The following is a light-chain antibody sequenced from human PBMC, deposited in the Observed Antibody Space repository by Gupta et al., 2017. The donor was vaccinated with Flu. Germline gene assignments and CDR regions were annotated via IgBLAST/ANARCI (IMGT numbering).Light chain of an antibody. CDR1: SSDVGCYDY. V-gene: IGLV2-14*03. Sequence: SITISCAGTSSDVGCYDYVSWYQQHSGKAPKGLMYDVSKRPSGVSNRFSGSKSGNTASLTISGLQAEDKADDYCSSYTNSISYVFGTGTKVTV. CDR2: DVS. CDR3: SSYTNSISYV. J-gene: IGLJ1*01.